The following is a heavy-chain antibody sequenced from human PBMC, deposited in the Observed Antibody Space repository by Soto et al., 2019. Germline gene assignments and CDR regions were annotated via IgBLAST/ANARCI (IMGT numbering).Heavy chain of an antibody. Sequence: QVQLVQSGAEVKKPGASVRVSCKASGYTFASFVIHWVRQAPGQRREWMGWFNTDNGNTKYSQKFQGRVTITRDTSASTAYMELSSLISEDTAVYYCARAMPGYWTGPFDYWGQGTLVTVSS. V-gene: IGHV1-3*04. CDR2: FNTDNGNT. D-gene: IGHD6-13*01. CDR1: GYTFASFV. CDR3: ARAMPGYWTGPFDY. J-gene: IGHJ4*02.